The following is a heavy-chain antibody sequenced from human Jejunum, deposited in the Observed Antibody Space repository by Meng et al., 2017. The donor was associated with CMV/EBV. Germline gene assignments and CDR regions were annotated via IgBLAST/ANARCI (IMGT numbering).Heavy chain of an antibody. CDR3: ARDMTSTWYGGSDS. D-gene: IGHD6-13*01. CDR2: INPQSGDT. Sequence: KASGYTFTGHYMHWGRQAPGQGLEWMGWINPQSGDTNYAQNFQGRVTLTRDTSISTAYMELSSLRSDDTAMYYCARDMTSTWYGGSDSWGQGTLVTVSS. J-gene: IGHJ4*02. CDR1: GYTFTGHY. V-gene: IGHV1-2*02.